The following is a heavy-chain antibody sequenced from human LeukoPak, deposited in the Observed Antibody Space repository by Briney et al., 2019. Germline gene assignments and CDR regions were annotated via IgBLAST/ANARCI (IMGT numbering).Heavy chain of an antibody. CDR3: TRDSALLGVAFDL. CDR2: ISSNGDNT. D-gene: IGHD2-15*01. CDR1: GFPFNTYA. V-gene: IGHV3-64D*06. Sequence: TGESLRLSCSASGFPFNTYAIHWVRQAPGKGLEYVAGISSNGDNTDFADSAKGRFTIPRDNSKSTLFLQMNSLRAEDTAVYFCTRDSALLGVAFDLWGQGTVVTVSS. J-gene: IGHJ3*01.